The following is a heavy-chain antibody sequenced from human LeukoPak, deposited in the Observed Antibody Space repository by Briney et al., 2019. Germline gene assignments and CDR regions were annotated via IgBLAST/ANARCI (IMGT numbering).Heavy chain of an antibody. CDR2: ISYDGSNK. CDR1: GFTFSDYG. D-gene: IGHD1-26*01. Sequence: GRSLRLSCAASGFTFSDYGMHWVRQAPGKGLEWVAVISYDGSNKYYPDSVKGRFNNSRDNSKNTLYLQMNSLRAEDTAVYYCAKDPGELYYFDYWGQGTLVTVSS. J-gene: IGHJ4*02. CDR3: AKDPGELYYFDY. V-gene: IGHV3-30*18.